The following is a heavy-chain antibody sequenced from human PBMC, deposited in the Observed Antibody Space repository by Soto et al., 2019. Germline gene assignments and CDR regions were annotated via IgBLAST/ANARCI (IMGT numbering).Heavy chain of an antibody. CDR2: MNPNSGNT. Sequence: QVQLVQSGAEVKKPGASVKVSCKASGYTFTSYDINWVRQATGQGLEWMGWMNPNSGNTGYAQKFQGRVTMTKTTSIRQAYMELSSLCYEDTAVYYCARGGGTLRFGAMANFDYWGQGTLVTVSS. CDR1: GYTFTSYD. J-gene: IGHJ4*02. CDR3: ARGGGTLRFGAMANFDY. V-gene: IGHV1-8*01. D-gene: IGHD3-3*01.